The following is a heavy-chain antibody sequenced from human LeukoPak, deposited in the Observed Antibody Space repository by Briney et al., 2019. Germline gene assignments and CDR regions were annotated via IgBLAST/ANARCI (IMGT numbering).Heavy chain of an antibody. V-gene: IGHV4-59*08. Sequence: PSETLSLTCTVSGGSISSYYWSWIRQPPGKGLEWIGYIYYSGSTNYNPSLKSRVTISVDTSKNQFSLKLSSVTAADTAVYYCASHVPPTVTSERDYYYYGMDVWGQGTTVTVSS. CDR3: ASHVPPTVTSERDYYYYGMDV. J-gene: IGHJ6*02. CDR1: GGSISSYY. CDR2: IYYSGST. D-gene: IGHD4-17*01.